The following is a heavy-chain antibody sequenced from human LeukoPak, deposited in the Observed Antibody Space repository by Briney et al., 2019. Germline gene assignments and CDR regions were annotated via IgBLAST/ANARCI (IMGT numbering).Heavy chain of an antibody. CDR1: GGSISSYY. CDR3: ARDAVRYYGSGSYYKNSLYNWFDP. J-gene: IGHJ5*02. Sequence: SETLSLTCTVSGGSISSYYWSWIRQPAGKGLEWIGRIYTSGSTNYNPSLKSRVTMSVDTSKNQFSLKLSSVTAADTAVYYCARDAVRYYGSGSYYKNSLYNWFDPWGQGTLVTVSS. CDR2: IYTSGST. D-gene: IGHD3-10*01. V-gene: IGHV4-4*07.